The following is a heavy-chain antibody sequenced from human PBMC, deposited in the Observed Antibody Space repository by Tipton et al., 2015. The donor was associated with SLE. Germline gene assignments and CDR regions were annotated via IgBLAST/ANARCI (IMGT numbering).Heavy chain of an antibody. J-gene: IGHJ4*02. CDR3: AVTYYYGSGSYSAFDY. CDR1: DCSITSHY. V-gene: IGHV4-59*11. D-gene: IGHD3-10*01. CDR2: IYYTGST. Sequence: TLSLTCTVSDCSITSHYWSWTRQPPGKGLEWIGYIYYTGSTSYNPSLRSRVTISMDTSKNLFSLKLKSVTAADTAVYYCAVTYYYGSGSYSAFDYWGQGTLVTVSS.